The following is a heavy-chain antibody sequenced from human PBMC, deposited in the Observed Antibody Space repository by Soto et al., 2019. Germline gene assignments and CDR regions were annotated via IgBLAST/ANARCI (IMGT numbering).Heavy chain of an antibody. CDR3: AKEDVGGYYYSGL. CDR2: INHSGST. J-gene: IGHJ4*02. V-gene: IGHV4-34*01. D-gene: IGHD1-26*01. Sequence: PLETLSLTCAVYGGSFSGYYWSWIRQPPGKGLEWIGEINHSGSTNYNPSLKSRVTISVDTSKNQFSLKLSSVTAADTAVYYCAKEDVGGYYYSGLWGRGTLVTVSS. CDR1: GGSFSGYY.